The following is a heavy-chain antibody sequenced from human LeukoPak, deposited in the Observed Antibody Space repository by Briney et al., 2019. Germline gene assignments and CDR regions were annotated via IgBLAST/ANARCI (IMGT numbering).Heavy chain of an antibody. V-gene: IGHV4-31*03. CDR2: IYYSGST. J-gene: IGHJ3*02. Sequence: PSQTLSLTCTVSGGSISSDGYYWSWIRQHPGKGLEWIGYIYYSGSTYYNPSLKSRVTISVDTSKNQFSLKLSSVTAADTAVYYCARPGLLNDAFDIWGQGTMVTVSS. D-gene: IGHD2-21*02. CDR1: GGSISSDGYY. CDR3: ARPGLLNDAFDI.